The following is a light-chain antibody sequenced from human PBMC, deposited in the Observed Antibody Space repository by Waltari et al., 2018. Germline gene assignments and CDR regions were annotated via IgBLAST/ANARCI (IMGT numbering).Light chain of an antibody. CDR1: QGINSY. CDR2: DAS. CDR3: QQLNNYPIT. Sequence: DIQLTQSPSFLSASVGDRVTITCRASQGINSYLAWYQQKPGKATKLLIYDASTLQSGVPPRFSGSGSGTEFTLTISSLQPEDFATYYCQQLNNYPITFGQGTRLDI. V-gene: IGKV1-9*01. J-gene: IGKJ5*01.